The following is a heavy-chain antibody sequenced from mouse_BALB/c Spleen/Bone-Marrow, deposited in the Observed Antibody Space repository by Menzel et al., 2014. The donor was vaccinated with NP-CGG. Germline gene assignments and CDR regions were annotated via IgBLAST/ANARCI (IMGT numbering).Heavy chain of an antibody. CDR3: TRRGYYAMDF. V-gene: IGHV1S127*01. J-gene: IGHJ4*01. CDR1: GYTFTSYW. Sequence: VQLQQSGAELVTPGASVKMSCKASGYTFTSYWMHWVKQRPGQGLEWIGVIDPSDSYTSYNQKFKGKATLTVDTSSSTAYMQLSSLTSEDSAVYYCTRRGYYAMDFWGQGTSVTVSS. CDR2: IDPSDSYT.